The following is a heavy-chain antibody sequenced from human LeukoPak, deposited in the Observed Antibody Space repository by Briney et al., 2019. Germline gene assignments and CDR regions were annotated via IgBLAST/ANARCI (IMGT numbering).Heavy chain of an antibody. D-gene: IGHD3-10*01. CDR3: AHSMVRGVLEYFQH. CDR1: GGSISSYY. CDR2: IYYSGST. V-gene: IGHV4-59*08. J-gene: IGHJ1*01. Sequence: SETLSLTCTVSGGSISSYYWSWIRQPPGKGLEWIGYIYYSGSTNYNPSLKSRVTISVDTSKNQFSLKLSPVTAADTAVYYCAHSMVRGVLEYFQHWGQGTLVTVSS.